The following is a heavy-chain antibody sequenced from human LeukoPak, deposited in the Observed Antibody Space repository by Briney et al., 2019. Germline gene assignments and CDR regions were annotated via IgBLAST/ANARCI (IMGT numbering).Heavy chain of an antibody. Sequence: ASVKVFCKASRYTFTGYYMHWVRQAPGQGLEWMGWINPNSGGTNYAQKFQGRVTMTRDTSISTAYMELSRLRSDDTAVYYCARVLDSSSWTDYWGQGTLVTVSS. CDR3: ARVLDSSSWTDY. CDR1: RYTFTGYY. V-gene: IGHV1-2*02. D-gene: IGHD6-13*01. CDR2: INPNSGGT. J-gene: IGHJ4*02.